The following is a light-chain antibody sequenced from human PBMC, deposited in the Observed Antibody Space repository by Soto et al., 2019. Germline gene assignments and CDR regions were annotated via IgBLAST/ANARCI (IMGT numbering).Light chain of an antibody. CDR3: SSYAGSNNPLI. Sequence: QSALTQPPSASGSPGQSVTISCTGTSSDVGGYNYVSWYQQHPGKAPKLMIYEVSKRPSGVPDRFFGSKSGNTASLTVSGLQAEDEADYYCSSYAGSNNPLIFGTGTKLTVL. J-gene: IGLJ1*01. V-gene: IGLV2-8*01. CDR1: SSDVGGYNY. CDR2: EVS.